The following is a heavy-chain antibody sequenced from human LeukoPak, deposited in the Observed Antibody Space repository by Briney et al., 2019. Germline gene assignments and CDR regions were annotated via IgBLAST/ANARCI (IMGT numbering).Heavy chain of an antibody. CDR1: GYTFTSYG. J-gene: IGHJ6*03. D-gene: IGHD6-13*01. CDR3: ARDFTGYSSSEPDYYMDV. CDR2: ISAYNGNT. Sequence: GASVKVSCKASGYTFTSYGISWVRQAPGQGLEWMGWISAYNGNTNYAQKLQGRVTMTTDASTSTAYMELRSLRSDDTAVYYCARDFTGYSSSEPDYYMDVWGKGTTVTVSS. V-gene: IGHV1-18*01.